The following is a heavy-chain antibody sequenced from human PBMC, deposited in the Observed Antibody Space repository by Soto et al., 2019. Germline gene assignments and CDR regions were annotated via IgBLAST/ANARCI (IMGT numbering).Heavy chain of an antibody. CDR1: GFTFSSYS. V-gene: IGHV3-48*01. D-gene: IGHD3-9*01. J-gene: IGHJ5*02. Sequence: GGSLRLSCAASGFTFSSYSMNWVRQAPGKGLEWVSYISSSSSTIYYADSVKGRFTISRDNAKNSLYLQMNSLRAEDTAVYYCARSGRVNYDILTGYPNNWFDPWGQGTLVTVSS. CDR2: ISSSSSTI. CDR3: ARSGRVNYDILTGYPNNWFDP.